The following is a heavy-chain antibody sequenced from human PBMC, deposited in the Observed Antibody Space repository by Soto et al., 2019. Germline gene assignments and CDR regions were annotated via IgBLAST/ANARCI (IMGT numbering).Heavy chain of an antibody. Sequence: PGGSLRLSCAASGFTFSSYAMHWVRQAPGKGLEWVAVISYDGSNKYYADSVKGRFTISRDNSKNTLYLQMNSLRAEDTAVYYCARVRERGYSATRDLSYYYGMDVWGQGTTVTVS. CDR2: ISYDGSNK. CDR3: ARVRERGYSATRDLSYYYGMDV. V-gene: IGHV3-30-3*01. D-gene: IGHD5-12*01. J-gene: IGHJ6*02. CDR1: GFTFSSYA.